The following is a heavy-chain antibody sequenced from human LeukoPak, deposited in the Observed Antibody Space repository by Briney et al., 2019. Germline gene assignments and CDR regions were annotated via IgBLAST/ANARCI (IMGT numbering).Heavy chain of an antibody. CDR3: GRGGDGIDV. Sequence: GGSLRLSCAVSGYTFSNYLMHWVRQAPGGGLVWASRINIDEANAYADSVSGRFTISRDNAKNTLYLQMNSLRAEDTAVYFCGRGGDGIDVWGQGTTVIVSS. V-gene: IGHV3-74*01. J-gene: IGHJ3*01. CDR1: GYTFSNYL. CDR2: INIDEANA.